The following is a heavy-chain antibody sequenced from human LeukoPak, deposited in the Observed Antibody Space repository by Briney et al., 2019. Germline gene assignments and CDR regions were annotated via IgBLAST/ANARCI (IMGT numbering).Heavy chain of an antibody. Sequence: SEALSLTCAVYGGSFSGYYWSWIRQSPEKGLEWIGEINHSGSTNYNPSLESRVTISVDTSKNQFSLNMNSVTAADTAVYYCARARAVAGLVFDYWGQGTLVTVSS. CDR3: ARARAVAGLVFDY. CDR1: GGSFSGYY. V-gene: IGHV4-34*01. D-gene: IGHD6-19*01. J-gene: IGHJ4*02. CDR2: INHSGST.